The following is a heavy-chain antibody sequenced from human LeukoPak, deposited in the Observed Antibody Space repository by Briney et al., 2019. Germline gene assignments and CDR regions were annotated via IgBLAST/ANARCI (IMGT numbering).Heavy chain of an antibody. J-gene: IGHJ4*02. V-gene: IGHV3-53*01. Sequence: GGSLRLSCAASLFNVWSNYMSWVRQAPGKGLEWVSVIYSGGSTYYADSVKGRFTISRANSKNTLYLQMKSLRAEDTAVYYCLCVLMVYRVPLDYWGQGTLVTVSS. D-gene: IGHD2-8*01. CDR1: LFNVWSNY. CDR2: IYSGGST. CDR3: LCVLMVYRVPLDY.